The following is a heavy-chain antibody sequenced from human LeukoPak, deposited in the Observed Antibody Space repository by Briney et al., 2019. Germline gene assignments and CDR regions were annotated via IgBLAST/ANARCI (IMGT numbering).Heavy chain of an antibody. CDR1: GYTFTSYY. D-gene: IGHD3-10*01. CDR2: INPNSGDT. V-gene: IGHV1-2*04. CDR3: ARAHGSGSYYQGLDAFDI. Sequence: GASVKVSCKASGYTFTSYYMHWVRQAPGQGLEWMGWINPNSGDTNYSQKFRAWVTMTRDTSNSTAYMELSRLRSDDTAVYYCARAHGSGSYYQGLDAFDIWGQGTMVTVSS. J-gene: IGHJ3*02.